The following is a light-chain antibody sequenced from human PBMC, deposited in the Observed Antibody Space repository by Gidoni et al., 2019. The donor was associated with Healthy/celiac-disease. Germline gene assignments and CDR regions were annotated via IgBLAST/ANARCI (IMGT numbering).Light chain of an antibody. CDR1: SSNIGNNA. V-gene: IGLV1-36*01. CDR3: AAWDDSLNAVV. J-gene: IGLJ2*01. Sequence: QSVLTQPPSVSEAPSQRVTISCSGSSSNIGNNAVNWYQQLPGKAPKLLIYYDDLLPSGVSDRFSGSTSGTSASLAISGLQSEDEADYYCAAWDDSLNAVVFGGGTKLTVL. CDR2: YDD.